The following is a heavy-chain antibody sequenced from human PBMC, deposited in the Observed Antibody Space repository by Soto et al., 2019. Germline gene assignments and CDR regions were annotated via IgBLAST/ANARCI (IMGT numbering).Heavy chain of an antibody. CDR2: ISSRSSYI. Sequence: EVLLVESGGGLVKPGGSLRLSCTVSGFTFNTYSMNWVRQAPGKGLEWVSSISSRSSYIHYADSVRGRFTISRDNGENALYLQMNSLRVEDTAVYSCVRLAAAGTDVCGMDVWGQGTAVTVSS. CDR3: VRLAAAGTDVCGMDV. V-gene: IGHV3-21*01. CDR1: GFTFNTYS. J-gene: IGHJ6*02. D-gene: IGHD6-13*01.